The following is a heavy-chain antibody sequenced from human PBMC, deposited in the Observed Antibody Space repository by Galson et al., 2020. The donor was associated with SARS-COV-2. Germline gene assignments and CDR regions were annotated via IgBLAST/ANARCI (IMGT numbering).Heavy chain of an antibody. D-gene: IGHD6-6*01. CDR2: ISAYNGNT. J-gene: IGHJ6*02. Sequence: ASVKVSCKASGYTFTSYGISWVRQAPGQGLEWMGWISAYNGNTNYAQKLQGRVTMTTDTSTRTAYMELRSLRSDDTAVYYCARGRSGIAARNYYGMDVWGQGTTVTVSS. CDR1: GYTFTSYG. CDR3: ARGRSGIAARNYYGMDV. V-gene: IGHV1-18*04.